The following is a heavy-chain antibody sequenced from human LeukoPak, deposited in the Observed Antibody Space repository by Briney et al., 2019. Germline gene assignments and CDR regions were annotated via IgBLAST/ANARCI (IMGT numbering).Heavy chain of an antibody. D-gene: IGHD1-26*01. J-gene: IGHJ6*03. CDR2: IYHSGST. V-gene: IGHV4-38-2*02. Sequence: KPSETLSLTCTVSGYSISSGYYWAWIRQPPGKGLEWIGTIYHSGSTYYNPSLKSRVTISVDTSKNQFSLKLSSVTAADTAVYYCARVGVKGAITYYYYMDVWGKGTTVTVSS. CDR3: ARVGVKGAITYYYYMDV. CDR1: GYSISSGYY.